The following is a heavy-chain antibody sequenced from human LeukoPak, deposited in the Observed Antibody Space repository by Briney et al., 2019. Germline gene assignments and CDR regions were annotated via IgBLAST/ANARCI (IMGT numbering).Heavy chain of an antibody. CDR3: ARYCSSTSCYEDYYYYYGMDV. Sequence: ASVKVSCKASGYTFTSYGISWVRQAPGQGLEWMGWISAYNGNTNYAQKLQGRVTMTTDTSTSTAYMELRSLRSDDTAVYYCARYCSSTSCYEDYYYYYGMDVWGQGTTVTVSS. J-gene: IGHJ6*02. V-gene: IGHV1-18*01. CDR1: GYTFTSYG. CDR2: ISAYNGNT. D-gene: IGHD2-2*01.